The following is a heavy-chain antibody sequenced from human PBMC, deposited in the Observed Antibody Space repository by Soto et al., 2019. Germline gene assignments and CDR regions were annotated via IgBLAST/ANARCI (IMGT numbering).Heavy chain of an antibody. CDR3: AREGYSSGYYYYYGMDV. CDR1: GGCISRDH. J-gene: IGHJ6*02. CDR2: IYYSGST. D-gene: IGHD3-22*01. Sequence: SGTLYLGCTVSGGCISRDHWSWIVQPPGKGLEWIGYIYYSGSTNYNPSLKSRVTISVDTSKNQFSLKLSSVTAADTAVYYCAREGYSSGYYYYYGMDVWGQGTTVT. V-gene: IGHV4-59*01.